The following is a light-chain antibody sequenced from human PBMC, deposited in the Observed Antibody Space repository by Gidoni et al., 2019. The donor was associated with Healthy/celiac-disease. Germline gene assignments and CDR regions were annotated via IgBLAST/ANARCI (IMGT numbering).Light chain of an antibody. CDR1: QSVSSSY. Sequence: EIVLTHSPGTLSLSPGESATLSCRASQSVSSSYLAWYQQKPGQAPRLLISGASSRATGIPDRFSGSASGTDFTLTISRLEPEDFAVYYCQQYGSSPLFTFXPXTKVEIK. V-gene: IGKV3-20*01. CDR3: QQYGSSPLFT. J-gene: IGKJ3*01. CDR2: GAS.